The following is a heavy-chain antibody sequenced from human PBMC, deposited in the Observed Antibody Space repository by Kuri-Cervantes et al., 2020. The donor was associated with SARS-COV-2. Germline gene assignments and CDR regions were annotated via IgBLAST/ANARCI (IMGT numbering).Heavy chain of an antibody. D-gene: IGHD3-3*01. Sequence: ASVKVSCKASGYTFTGYYMHWVRQAPGQGLEWMGWINPNSGGTNYAQKFQGRVTMTRDTSISTACMELSRLRSDDTAVYYCAMTVHDFWSGEFDYWGQGTLVTVSS. J-gene: IGHJ4*02. CDR2: INPNSGGT. CDR3: AMTVHDFWSGEFDY. CDR1: GYTFTGYY. V-gene: IGHV1-2*02.